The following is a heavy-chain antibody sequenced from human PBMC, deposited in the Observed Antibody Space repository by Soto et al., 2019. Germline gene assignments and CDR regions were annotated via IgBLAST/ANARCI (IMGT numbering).Heavy chain of an antibody. J-gene: IGHJ4*02. D-gene: IGHD1-26*01. CDR2: IIPIFGTA. V-gene: IGHV1-69*01. CDR3: ARDGFQVGATANLNFDY. CDR1: GGTFSSYA. Sequence: QVQLVQPGAEVKKPGSSVKVSCKASGGTFSSYAISWVRQAPGQGLEWMGGIIPIFGTANYAQKFQGRVTITADESTSTAYMELSSLRSEDTAVYYCARDGFQVGATANLNFDYWGQGTLVTVSS.